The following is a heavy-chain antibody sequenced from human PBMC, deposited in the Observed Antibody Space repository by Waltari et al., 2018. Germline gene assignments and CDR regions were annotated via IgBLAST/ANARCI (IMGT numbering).Heavy chain of an antibody. D-gene: IGHD3-10*01. CDR1: GFSAGNYG. CDR2: IWYDGTKA. J-gene: IGHJ4*02. V-gene: IGHV3-33*07. CDR3: ARDLSFGSLDY. Sequence: QVHLVESGGSVVQPGTSLRLSCAASGFSAGNYGRFWVRQSPGKGLEWVALIWYDGTKANYEDSVKGRFTISKDNSKNTLFLQMNSLRDGDTAVYFCARDLSFGSLDYGGQGTLVTVSS.